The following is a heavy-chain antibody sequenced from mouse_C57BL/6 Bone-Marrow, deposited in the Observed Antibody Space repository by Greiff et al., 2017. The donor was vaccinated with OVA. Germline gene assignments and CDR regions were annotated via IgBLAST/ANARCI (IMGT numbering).Heavy chain of an antibody. Sequence: EVQRVESGGDLVKPGGSLKLSCAASGFTFSSYGMSWVRQTPDKRLEWVATISSGGSYTYYPDSVKGRFTISRDNAKNTLYLQMSSLKSEDTAMYYCARHDYYGNYVDYFDYWGQGTTLTVSS. J-gene: IGHJ2*01. D-gene: IGHD2-1*01. V-gene: IGHV5-6*01. CDR2: ISSGGSYT. CDR3: ARHDYYGNYVDYFDY. CDR1: GFTFSSYG.